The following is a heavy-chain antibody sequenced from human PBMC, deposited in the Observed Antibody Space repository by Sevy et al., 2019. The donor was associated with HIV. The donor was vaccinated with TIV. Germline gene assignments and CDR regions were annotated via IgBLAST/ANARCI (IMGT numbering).Heavy chain of an antibody. CDR3: ATFAYGDYVGYFDF. CDR1: GYSFANYW. Sequence: GESLKISCKGSGYSFANYWIGWVRQMPGKGLELMGIIHPGDSDTGYSLSFQGQVTMSADKSISTAYLQWNSLKASDTAMYYCATFAYGDYVGYFDFWGQGSLVTVSS. CDR2: IHPGDSDT. J-gene: IGHJ4*02. D-gene: IGHD4-17*01. V-gene: IGHV5-51*01.